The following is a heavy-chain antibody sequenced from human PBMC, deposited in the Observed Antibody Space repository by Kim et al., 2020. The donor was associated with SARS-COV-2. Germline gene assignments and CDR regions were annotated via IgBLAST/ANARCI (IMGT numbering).Heavy chain of an antibody. CDR3: ARGRASLGSYYFDY. J-gene: IGHJ4*02. D-gene: IGHD1-26*01. Sequence: ADSVKGRFTSSRDNAKNSLYLQMNSLRAEDTAVYYCARGRASLGSYYFDYWGQGTLVTVSS. V-gene: IGHV3-48*03.